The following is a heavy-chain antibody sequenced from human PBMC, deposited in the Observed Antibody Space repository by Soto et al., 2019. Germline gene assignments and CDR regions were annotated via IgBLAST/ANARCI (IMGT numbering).Heavy chain of an antibody. Sequence: SETLSLTCTVSGGSISSYYWSWIRQRPGKGLEWIGYIYYSGSTNYNPSLKSRVTISVGTSKNQFSLKLSSVTAADTAVYYCARVEDSSGWYAPYYYYYYGMDVWGQGTTVTVSS. V-gene: IGHV4-59*01. CDR1: GGSISSYY. CDR3: ARVEDSSGWYAPYYYYYYGMDV. CDR2: IYYSGST. J-gene: IGHJ6*02. D-gene: IGHD6-19*01.